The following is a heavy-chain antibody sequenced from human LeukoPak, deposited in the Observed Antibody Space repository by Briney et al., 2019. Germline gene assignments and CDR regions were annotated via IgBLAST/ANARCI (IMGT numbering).Heavy chain of an antibody. CDR3: ATAKSRIQLWEDDY. CDR2: IRYDGSSK. V-gene: IGHV3-30*02. D-gene: IGHD5-18*01. J-gene: IGHJ4*02. CDR1: GFTFSSYG. Sequence: PGGSPRLSCAASGFTFSSYGMHWVRQAPGKGLEWVAFIRYDGSSKYYADSVKGRFTISRDNSKNTLYLQMNSLRAEDTAVYYCATAKSRIQLWEDDYWGQGTLVTVSS.